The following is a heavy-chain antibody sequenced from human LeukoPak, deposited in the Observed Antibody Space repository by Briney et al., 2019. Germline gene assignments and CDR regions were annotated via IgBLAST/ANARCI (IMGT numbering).Heavy chain of an antibody. Sequence: ASVKVSCKAIGYTFTTYGIAWVRQAPGRGLAWMGWISTYKGTTNYTQKFQGRVAMTTDTSTSTAYMELRSLRSDDTAVYYCARYSSSWYHYMDVWGKGTTVTVSS. CDR1: GYTFTTYG. D-gene: IGHD6-13*01. CDR2: ISTYKGTT. V-gene: IGHV1-18*04. CDR3: ARYSSSWYHYMDV. J-gene: IGHJ6*03.